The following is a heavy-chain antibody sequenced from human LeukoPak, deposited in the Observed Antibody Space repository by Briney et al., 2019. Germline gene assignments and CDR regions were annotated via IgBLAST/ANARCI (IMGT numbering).Heavy chain of an antibody. CDR1: GYTLTKLS. J-gene: IGHJ4*02. V-gene: IGHV1-24*01. CDR2: FDPEDGET. D-gene: IGHD7-27*01. Sequence: ASVKVSCKVSGYTLTKLSMHWVRQAPGKGLEWMGGFDPEDGETIYAQKFQGRVTMTEDTSTDTAYMELSSLRSEDTAVYYCATQTNRGLTFDYWGQGTLDTVSS. CDR3: ATQTNRGLTFDY.